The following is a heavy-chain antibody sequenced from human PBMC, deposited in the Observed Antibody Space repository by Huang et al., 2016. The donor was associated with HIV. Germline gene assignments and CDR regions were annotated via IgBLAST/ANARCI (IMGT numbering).Heavy chain of an antibody. CDR3: AREIMISFGGPFDS. CDR1: GGSFSGYF. D-gene: IGHD3-16*01. CDR2: INHAGVT. V-gene: IGHV4-34*02. J-gene: IGHJ5*01. Sequence: QVQLEQWGAGLLKPSETLSLTCAVYGGSFSGYFWNWIRQYPGKGLEWIGQINHAGVTDYNPSLKSRATISVDTSKNQFSLRLTSVTAADTAIYYCAREIMISFGGPFDSWGHGNLVTVSS.